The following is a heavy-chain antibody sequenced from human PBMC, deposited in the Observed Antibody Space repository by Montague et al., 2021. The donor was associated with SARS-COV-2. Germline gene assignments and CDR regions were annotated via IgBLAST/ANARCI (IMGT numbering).Heavy chain of an antibody. CDR3: ARETMTGDAFDI. CDR1: GASIGSSD. V-gene: IGHV4-59*01. D-gene: IGHD1-14*01. J-gene: IGHJ3*02. CDR2: VYSVGST. Sequence: SETLSLTCTVSGASIGSSDWGWIRQPPGKGLEWIGYVYSVGSTNYNPSLKRRATISIDTSKNQFSLKVRSVTAAATAVYYCARETMTGDAFDIWGQGTMVTVSS.